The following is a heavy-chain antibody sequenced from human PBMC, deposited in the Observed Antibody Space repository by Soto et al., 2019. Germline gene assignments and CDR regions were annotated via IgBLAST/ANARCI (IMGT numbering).Heavy chain of an antibody. CDR2: ISASSTYI. CDR1: GFTFSSYS. D-gene: IGHD3-16*01. J-gene: IGHJ4*02. V-gene: IGHV3-21*01. Sequence: GGSLRLSCAASGFTFSSYSMNWVRQAPGKGLEWVSSISASSTYIYYADSVKGRFTISRDNAKNSLYLQMNSLRAEDTAVYYCTSFGRPLNWGQGTLVTVSS. CDR3: TSFGRPLN.